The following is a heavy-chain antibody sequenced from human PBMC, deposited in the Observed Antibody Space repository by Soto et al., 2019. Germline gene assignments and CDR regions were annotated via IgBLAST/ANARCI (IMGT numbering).Heavy chain of an antibody. Sequence: EVQLVESGGGLVQPGGSLRLSCAASGFTFSSYSMNWVRQAPGKGLEWVSYISSSSSTIYYADSVKGRFTISRDNAKNSLYLQMNRLRDEDTAVYYCARDRLVVRGWFDAWGQGTLVTVSS. D-gene: IGHD2-15*01. V-gene: IGHV3-48*02. CDR2: ISSSSSTI. J-gene: IGHJ5*02. CDR3: ARDRLVVRGWFDA. CDR1: GFTFSSYS.